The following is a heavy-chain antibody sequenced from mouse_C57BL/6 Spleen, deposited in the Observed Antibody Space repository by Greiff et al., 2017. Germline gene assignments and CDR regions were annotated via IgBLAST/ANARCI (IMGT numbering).Heavy chain of an antibody. CDR1: GYTFTDYE. J-gene: IGHJ3*01. D-gene: IGHD1-1*01. CDR3: TRPYYGRSDEGWFAY. CDR2: IDPETGGT. Sequence: QVQLKESGAELVRPGASVTLSCKSSGYTFTDYEMHWVKQTPVHGLEWIGAIDPETGGTAYNQKFKGKAILTADKSSSTAYMELRSLTSADSAVYYGTRPYYGRSDEGWFAYWGQGTLVTVSA. V-gene: IGHV1-15*01.